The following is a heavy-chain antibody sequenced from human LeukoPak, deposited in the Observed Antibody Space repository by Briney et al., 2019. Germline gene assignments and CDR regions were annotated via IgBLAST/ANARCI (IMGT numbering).Heavy chain of an antibody. CDR1: DGSFSGYY. CDR2: INHSGST. CDR3: ARGPHYYGSGSYSPD. D-gene: IGHD3-10*01. J-gene: IGHJ4*02. Sequence: PSETLSLTCAVYDGSFSGYYWSWIRQPPGKGLEWIGEINHSGSTNYNPSLKSRVTISVDTSKNQFSLKLSSVTAADTAVYYCARGPHYYGSGSYSPDWGQGTLVTVSS. V-gene: IGHV4-34*01.